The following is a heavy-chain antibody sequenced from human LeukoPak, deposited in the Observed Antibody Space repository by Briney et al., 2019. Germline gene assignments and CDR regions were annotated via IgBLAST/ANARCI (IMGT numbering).Heavy chain of an antibody. CDR1: GFTFSSYG. V-gene: IGHV3-30*18. D-gene: IGHD3-22*01. J-gene: IGHJ6*02. CDR2: ISYDGSNK. CDR3: AKDMDYYDSSGYYWSRYYYYYGMDV. Sequence: QSGRSLRLSCAASGFTFSSYGMHWVRQAPGKGLEWVAVISYDGSNKYYADSVKGRFTISRDNSKNTLYLQMNSLRAEDAAVYYCAKDMDYYDSSGYYWSRYYYYYGMDVWGQGTTVTVSS.